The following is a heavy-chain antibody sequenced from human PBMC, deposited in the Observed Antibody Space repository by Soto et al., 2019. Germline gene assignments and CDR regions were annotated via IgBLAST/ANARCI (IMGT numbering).Heavy chain of an antibody. Sequence: GGSLRLSCAASGFTFSSYAMTWVRQAAGKGLEWVSGISGSGGTKYYADSVRGRFSTSRDNSQNTLYLQMSSLRAEDTAIYYCARGNRAYYYDSSGWDWFDPWGQGTLVTVSS. D-gene: IGHD3-22*01. V-gene: IGHV3-23*01. J-gene: IGHJ5*02. CDR2: ISGSGGTK. CDR1: GFTFSSYA. CDR3: ARGNRAYYYDSSGWDWFDP.